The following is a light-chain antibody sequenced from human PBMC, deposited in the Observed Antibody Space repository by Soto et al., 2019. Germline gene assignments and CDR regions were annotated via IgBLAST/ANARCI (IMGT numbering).Light chain of an antibody. CDR1: QSISSY. Sequence: DIQMTQFPSSLSTSVGDRVTITCRASQSISSYLNLYQQKPGKAPKVLIFAASSLESGVPSRFSGTGSGTDFTLTISSLQPEDFASYYCQQTYDTPWTFGQGTKVDIK. CDR2: AAS. V-gene: IGKV1-39*01. CDR3: QQTYDTPWT. J-gene: IGKJ1*01.